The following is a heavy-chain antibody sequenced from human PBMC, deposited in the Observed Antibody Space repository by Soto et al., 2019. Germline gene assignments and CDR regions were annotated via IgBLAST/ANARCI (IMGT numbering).Heavy chain of an antibody. J-gene: IGHJ3*02. V-gene: IGHV3-64*01. CDR2: ISSNGGST. D-gene: IGHD5-12*01. CDR1: GFTFSSYA. Sequence: GGSLRLSCAASGFTFSSYAMHWVRQAPGKGLEYVSAISSNGGSTYYANSVKGRFTISRDNSKNTLYLQMGSLRAEDMAVYYLSRGFKIVATSSGAFDIRGQGTMVTVSS. CDR3: SRGFKIVATSSGAFDI.